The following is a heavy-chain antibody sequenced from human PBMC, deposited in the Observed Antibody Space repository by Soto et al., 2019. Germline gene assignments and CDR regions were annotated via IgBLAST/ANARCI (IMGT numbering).Heavy chain of an antibody. Sequence: GASVKVSCKASGYTFTSYYMHWVRQAPGQGLEWMGGIIPIFGTANYAQKFQGRVTITADESTSTAYMELSSLRSEDTAVYYCARDLSRSSSYNYYYYGMDVWGQGTTVTVSS. CDR3: ARDLSRSSSYNYYYYGMDV. J-gene: IGHJ6*02. CDR1: GYTFTSYY. D-gene: IGHD2-2*02. V-gene: IGHV1-69*13. CDR2: IIPIFGTA.